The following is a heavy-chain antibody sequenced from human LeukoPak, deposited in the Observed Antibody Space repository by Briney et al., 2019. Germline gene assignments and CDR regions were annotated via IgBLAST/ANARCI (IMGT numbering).Heavy chain of an antibody. J-gene: IGHJ4*02. V-gene: IGHV3-30*02. CDR2: IRYDGSNK. Sequence: PPGGSLRLSCAASGFTFSSYGMHWVRQAPGKGLEWVAFIRYDGSNKYYADSVKGRFTISRDNSKNTLYLQMNSLRAEDTALYYCAKDIRRGYNFGYDQFAYWGQGILVTVSS. CDR1: GFTFSSYG. CDR3: AKDIRRGYNFGYDQFAY. D-gene: IGHD5-18*01.